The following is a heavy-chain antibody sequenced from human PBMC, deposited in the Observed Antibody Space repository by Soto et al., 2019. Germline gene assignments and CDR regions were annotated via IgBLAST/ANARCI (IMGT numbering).Heavy chain of an antibody. D-gene: IGHD2-21*02. J-gene: IGHJ5*02. CDR1: GAPITSGAYS. CDR2: IYQSGST. V-gene: IGHV4-30-2*01. CDR3: ARDMSGGSSSDCYLSGWFDP. Sequence: QLQLRESGSGLVKPSQTLSLTCTVSGAPITSGAYSWSWIRQPPGKGLEWIGFIYQSGSTHYNPSLKSRVTISVARSKNHFSLQLTSLTAADTAVYYCARDMSGGSSSDCYLSGWFDPWGPGTLVTVSS.